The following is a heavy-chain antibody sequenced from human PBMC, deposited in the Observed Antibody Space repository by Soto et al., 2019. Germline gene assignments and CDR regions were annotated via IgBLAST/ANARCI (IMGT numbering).Heavy chain of an antibody. CDR2: ICNDGTEK. V-gene: IGHV3-33*01. Sequence: QVQLVESGGGVVQPGRSLRLSCAASGFTFSNYHIHWVRQTPGKGLEWVAVICNDGTEKYYADSVKGRFTISRDNSNNMLYLQMNSLRAEDTAVYYCARIGGWALNFDYWGQGTLVTVSS. CDR1: GFTFSNYH. J-gene: IGHJ4*02. CDR3: ARIGGWALNFDY. D-gene: IGHD6-19*01.